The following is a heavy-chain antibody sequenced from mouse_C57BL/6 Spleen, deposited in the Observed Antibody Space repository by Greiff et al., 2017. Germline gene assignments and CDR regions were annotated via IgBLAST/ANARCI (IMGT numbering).Heavy chain of an antibody. CDR2: ISYDGSN. CDR3: ARGNDYDYYFDY. CDR1: GYSITSGYY. D-gene: IGHD2-4*01. Sequence: EVKLQESGPGLVKPSQSLSLTCSVTGYSITSGYYWNWIRQFPGNKLEWMGYISYDGSNNYNPSLKNRISITRDTSKNQFFLKLNSVTTEDTATYYCARGNDYDYYFDYWGQGTTLTVSS. V-gene: IGHV3-6*01. J-gene: IGHJ2*01.